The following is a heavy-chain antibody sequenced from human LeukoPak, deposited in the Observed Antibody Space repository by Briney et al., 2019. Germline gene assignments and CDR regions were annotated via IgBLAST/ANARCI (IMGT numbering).Heavy chain of an antibody. CDR3: ARAYYYGSANAFDI. D-gene: IGHD3-10*01. CDR1: GFTFSSYW. J-gene: IGHJ3*02. V-gene: IGHV3-7*04. CDR2: IKQDGSEK. Sequence: GGSLRLSCAASGFTFSSYWMSWVRQAPGKGLEWVANIKQDGSEKYYVDSVKGRSTISRDNAKNSLYLQMNSLRAEDTALYYCARAYYYGSANAFDIWGQGTMVTVSS.